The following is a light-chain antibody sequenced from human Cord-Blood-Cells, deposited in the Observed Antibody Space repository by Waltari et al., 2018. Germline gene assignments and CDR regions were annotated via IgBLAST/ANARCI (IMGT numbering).Light chain of an antibody. CDR1: SCYGGGYNY. Sequence: QSALTQPASVAGSPGLSITISCTGTSCYGGGYNYVSWYQQHPGTAHKLMISDVSNRPSGVSTRSSGSKSSTTSSLTISGRQAEDEADYYCSSYTSSSTVVFGGGTRLTVL. CDR2: DVS. CDR3: SSYTSSSTVV. V-gene: IGLV2-14*01. J-gene: IGLJ2*01.